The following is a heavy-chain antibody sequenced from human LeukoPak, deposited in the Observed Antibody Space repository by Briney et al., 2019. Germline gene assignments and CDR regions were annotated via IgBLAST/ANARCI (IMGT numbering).Heavy chain of an antibody. CDR1: GFTFSAYA. V-gene: IGHV3-23*01. Sequence: GGSLRLSCAASGFTFSAYAMSWFRQAPGKGLEWVSVVSGSGDNTNYADSVKGRFTISRDNSKNTLFLQMNSLRTEDTAVYFCARWGNDYSQFDSWGQGTLVTVS. CDR3: ARWGNDYSQFDS. D-gene: IGHD4-11*01. CDR2: VSGSGDNT. J-gene: IGHJ4*02.